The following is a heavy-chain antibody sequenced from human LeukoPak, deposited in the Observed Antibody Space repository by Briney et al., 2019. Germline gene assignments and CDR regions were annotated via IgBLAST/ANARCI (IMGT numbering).Heavy chain of an antibody. Sequence: GGSLRLSCAASGFTFDDYGLSWVRQAPGKGLEWVSTINWNGGSTGYADSVKGRFTISRDNAKNTLYLQMNSLRAEDTAVYYCAKDFGDFFPPLFDSWGHGTLVTVSS. D-gene: IGHD4-17*01. V-gene: IGHV3-20*04. J-gene: IGHJ4*01. CDR3: AKDFGDFFPPLFDS. CDR2: INWNGGST. CDR1: GFTFDDYG.